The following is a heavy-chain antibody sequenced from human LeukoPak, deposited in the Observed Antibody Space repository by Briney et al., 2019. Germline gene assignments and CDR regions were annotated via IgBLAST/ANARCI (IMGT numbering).Heavy chain of an antibody. D-gene: IGHD6-19*01. Sequence: SVKVSCKASGGTFSSYATSWVRQAPGQGLEWMRGIIPIFGTANYAQKFQGRVTITTDESTSTAYMELSSLRSDDTAVYYCARDPMYSSGLPPDYWGQGTLVTVSS. CDR1: GGTFSSYA. V-gene: IGHV1-69*05. CDR2: IIPIFGTA. J-gene: IGHJ4*02. CDR3: ARDPMYSSGLPPDY.